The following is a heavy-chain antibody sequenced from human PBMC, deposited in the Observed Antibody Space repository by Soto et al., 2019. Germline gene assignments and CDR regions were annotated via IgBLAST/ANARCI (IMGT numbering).Heavy chain of an antibody. Sequence: QVQLQESGPGLVKPSETRSLTCVVSGGSLSSYYWRWIRQPPGKGLEWIGYIYYSGSTNYNPSLKSRVTITVNTSKRQLTLKLSSVTAAETAVYFCARIWGSSNVYGGRGTLVPFSS. CDR2: IYYSGST. CDR1: GGSLSSYY. CDR3: ARIWGSSNVY. J-gene: IGHJ4*02. V-gene: IGHV4-59*01. D-gene: IGHD3-16*01.